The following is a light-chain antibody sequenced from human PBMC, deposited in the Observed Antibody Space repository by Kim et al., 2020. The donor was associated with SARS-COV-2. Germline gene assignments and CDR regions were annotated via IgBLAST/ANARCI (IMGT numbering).Light chain of an antibody. CDR1: QSVSSY. CDR2: DAS. J-gene: IGKJ2*01. Sequence: PGERATLSCRASQSVSSYLAWYQQKPGQAPRLLIYDASNRATGIPARFSGSGSGTDFTLTISSLEPEDFAVYYCQQRSNWPSMYTFGQGTKLEI. CDR3: QQRSNWPSMYT. V-gene: IGKV3-11*01.